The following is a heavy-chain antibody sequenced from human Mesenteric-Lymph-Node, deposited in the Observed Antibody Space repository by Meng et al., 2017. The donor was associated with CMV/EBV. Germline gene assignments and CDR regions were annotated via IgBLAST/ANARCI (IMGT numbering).Heavy chain of an antibody. J-gene: IGHJ5*02. CDR2: IYYSGST. Sequence: SETLSLTCTVSGGSISSYYWSWIRQPPGKGLEWIGYIYYSGSTYHNPSLKSRVTISVDTSKNQFSLKLTSVTAADTAVYYCARYRGSGEGWFDPWGQGTLVTVSS. CDR1: GGSISSYY. D-gene: IGHD2-21*01. CDR3: ARYRGSGEGWFDP. V-gene: IGHV4-59*12.